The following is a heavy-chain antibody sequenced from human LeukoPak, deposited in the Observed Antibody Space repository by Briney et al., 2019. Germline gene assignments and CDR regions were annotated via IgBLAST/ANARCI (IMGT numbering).Heavy chain of an antibody. Sequence: GRSLRLSCAASGLTVSSIYMSWVRQAPGTGLEWVSVTYSGGSTYYADSVKGRFTISRDNSKNTLHLLMNTLRAEDTALYYCAGPMLRGLTPFDYWGQGTLVTVSS. CDR1: GLTVSSIY. J-gene: IGHJ4*02. D-gene: IGHD3-10*01. V-gene: IGHV3-66*01. CDR3: AGPMLRGLTPFDY. CDR2: TYSGGST.